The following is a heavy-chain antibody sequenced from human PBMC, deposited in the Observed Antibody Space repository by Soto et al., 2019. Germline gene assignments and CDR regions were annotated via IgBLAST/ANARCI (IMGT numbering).Heavy chain of an antibody. V-gene: IGHV3-23*01. CDR1: GFMFSSYS. D-gene: IGHD3-22*01. Sequence: PGGSLRLSRAASGFMFSSYSMSWVRQAPGKGLEWVSSISASGGTANLADSVEGRCTISRDNSKSTLYLQMNSLRAEDTAVYYCAKLTYPSDSTGYYYERVSGWIDSWGQGTLVTVSS. CDR2: ISASGGTA. J-gene: IGHJ5*01. CDR3: AKLTYPSDSTGYYYERVSGWIDS.